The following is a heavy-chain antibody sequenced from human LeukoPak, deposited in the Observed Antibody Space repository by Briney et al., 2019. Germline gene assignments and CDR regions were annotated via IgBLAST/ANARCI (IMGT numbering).Heavy chain of an antibody. CDR2: ICSSGYI. CDR3: ARDLGIAAAGTSDY. Sequence: GGSLRLPCAASGFTFSSYSMNWVRQAPGKGLEWVSSICSSGYIYYADSVKGRFTISRDNAKNSLYLQMNSLRAEDTAVYYWARDLGIAAAGTSDYWGQRTLVTVSS. CDR1: GFTFSSYS. J-gene: IGHJ4*02. D-gene: IGHD6-13*01. V-gene: IGHV3-21*01.